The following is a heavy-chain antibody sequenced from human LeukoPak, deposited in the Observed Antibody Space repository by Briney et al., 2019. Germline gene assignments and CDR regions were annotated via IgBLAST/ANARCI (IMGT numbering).Heavy chain of an antibody. Sequence: GASVKVSCKVSGYSLSELSVHWVRQAPGIGLEWMGGFTPESGETTYAQNFHGRVTMTEDTSTGTAYMELSSLRSDDTAMYYCATGDYGGIYFDFWGRGTLVIVSP. V-gene: IGHV1-24*01. CDR3: ATGDYGGIYFDF. CDR2: FTPESGET. CDR1: GYSLSELS. J-gene: IGHJ4*02. D-gene: IGHD4-23*01.